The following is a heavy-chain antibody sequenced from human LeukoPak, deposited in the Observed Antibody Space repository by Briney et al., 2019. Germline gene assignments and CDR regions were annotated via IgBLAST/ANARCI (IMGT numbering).Heavy chain of an antibody. J-gene: IGHJ3*02. Sequence: GRSLRLSCAASGFIFSHYGMHWVRQAPGKGLEWVAVIWYDGSNKYYADSVKGRFTISRDNSKNTLYLQMNSLRAEDTAVYYCARDLLGSLAFDIWGQGTMVTVSS. CDR2: IWYDGSNK. V-gene: IGHV3-33*01. CDR1: GFIFSHYG. D-gene: IGHD7-27*01. CDR3: ARDLLGSLAFDI.